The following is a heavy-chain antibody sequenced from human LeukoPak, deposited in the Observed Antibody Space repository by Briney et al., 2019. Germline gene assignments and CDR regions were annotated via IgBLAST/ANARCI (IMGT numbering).Heavy chain of an antibody. CDR3: ARDSTSFRVNTMVRGVTRY. J-gene: IGHJ4*02. CDR1: GYTFTGYY. V-gene: IGHV1-2*02. D-gene: IGHD3-10*01. CDR2: INPNSGGT. Sequence: ASVKVSCKASGYTFTGYYMHWVRQAPGQGLEWMGWINPNSGGTNYAQKFQGRVTMTRDTSISTAYMELSRLRSDDTAVYYCARDSTSFRVNTMVRGVTRYRGQGTLVTVSS.